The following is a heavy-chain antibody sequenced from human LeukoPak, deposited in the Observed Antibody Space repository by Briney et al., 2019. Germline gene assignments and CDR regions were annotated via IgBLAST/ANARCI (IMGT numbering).Heavy chain of an antibody. CDR1: GFTFSSYS. Sequence: GGSLRLSCAASGFTFSSYSMNWVRQAPGKGLEWVSSISSSSSYIYYADSVKGRFTISRDNAKNSLYLQMNSLRAEDTAVYYCARDGATYYDILTGYFLYYYGMDVWGQGTTVAVSS. D-gene: IGHD3-9*01. V-gene: IGHV3-21*01. J-gene: IGHJ6*02. CDR3: ARDGATYYDILTGYFLYYYGMDV. CDR2: ISSSSSYI.